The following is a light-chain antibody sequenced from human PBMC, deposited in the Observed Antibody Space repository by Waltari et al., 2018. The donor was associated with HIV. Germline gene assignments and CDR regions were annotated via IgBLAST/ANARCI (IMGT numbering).Light chain of an antibody. CDR2: VVN. J-gene: IGLJ3*02. V-gene: IGLV2-23*02. Sequence: HSALTPPASVSGSPGQSLTIPCTRPHRHVGRYNPVPWYQQHPGKAPKVMIYVVNKRPSGISNRFSGSKSGNTASLTISGLRAEDEADYYCCSYAGNNAWVFGGGTKLTVL. CDR3: CSYAGNNAWV. CDR1: HRHVGRYNP.